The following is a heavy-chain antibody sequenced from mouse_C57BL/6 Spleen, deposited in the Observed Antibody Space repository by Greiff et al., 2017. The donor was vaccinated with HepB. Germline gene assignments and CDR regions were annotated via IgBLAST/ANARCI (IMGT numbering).Heavy chain of an antibody. CDR2: IYPGSGNT. CDR1: GYTFTDYY. Sequence: VMLVESGAELVRPGASVKLSCKASGYTFTDYYINWVKQRPGQGLEWIARIYPGSGNTYYNEKFKGKATLTAEKSSSTAYMQLSSLTSEDSAVYFCARFYGSPYYAMDYWGQGTSVTVSS. CDR3: ARFYGSPYYAMDY. J-gene: IGHJ4*01. D-gene: IGHD1-1*01. V-gene: IGHV1-76*01.